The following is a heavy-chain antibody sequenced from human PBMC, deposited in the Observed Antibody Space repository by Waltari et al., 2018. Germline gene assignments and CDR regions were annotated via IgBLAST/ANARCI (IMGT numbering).Heavy chain of an antibody. Sequence: QVQPQESGPGLVKPSETLSLTCTVSGGSISSYYWSWIRQPPGKGLEWIGYIYYSGSTNYNPSLKSRVTISVDTSKNQFSLKLSSVTAADTAVYYCARDRLMAFDIWGQGTMVTVSS. D-gene: IGHD2-21*01. V-gene: IGHV4-59*01. J-gene: IGHJ3*02. CDR3: ARDRLMAFDI. CDR1: GGSISSYY. CDR2: IYYSGST.